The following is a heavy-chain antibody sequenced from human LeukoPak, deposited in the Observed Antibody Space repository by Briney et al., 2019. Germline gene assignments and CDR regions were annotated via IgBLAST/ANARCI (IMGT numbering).Heavy chain of an antibody. CDR2: MNPNSGNT. CDR3: ATRAAAGWGDYFDY. J-gene: IGHJ4*02. D-gene: IGHD6-13*01. V-gene: IGHV1-8*01. Sequence: ASVKVSCKTSGYTFTNYDINWVRQATGQGLEWMGWMNPNSGNTGYAQKFQGRVTMTRNTSISTAYMELSSLRSEDTAVYYCATRAAAGWGDYFDYWGQGTLVTVSS. CDR1: GYTFTNYD.